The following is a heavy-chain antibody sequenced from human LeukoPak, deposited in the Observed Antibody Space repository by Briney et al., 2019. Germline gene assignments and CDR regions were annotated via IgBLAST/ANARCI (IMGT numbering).Heavy chain of an antibody. CDR3: ASALEDDDFSSDY. V-gene: IGHV3-21*01. Sequence: PGGSLRLSCAASGFTFSNYNMNWVRQAPGKGLEWVSSISSSSSYIYYADSLKGRFTISRDNAKNSLYLQMNSLRAEDTAVYYCASALEDDDFSSDYWGQGTLVTVSS. D-gene: IGHD1-1*01. CDR1: GFTFSNYN. J-gene: IGHJ4*02. CDR2: ISSSSSYI.